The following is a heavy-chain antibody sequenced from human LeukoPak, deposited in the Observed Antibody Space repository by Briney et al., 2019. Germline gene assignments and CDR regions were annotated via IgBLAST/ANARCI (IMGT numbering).Heavy chain of an antibody. CDR1: GYTFTTYG. CDR3: ARESGGSPGAY. V-gene: IGHV7-4-1*02. J-gene: IGHJ4*02. D-gene: IGHD1-26*01. Sequence: ASVKVSCKASGYTFTTYGINWVRQAPGQGLEWMGWINTNTGNPTYVQGFTGRFVFSLDTSVSTAYLQISSLKAEDTAIYYCARESGGSPGAYWGQGTLVTVSS. CDR2: INTNTGNP.